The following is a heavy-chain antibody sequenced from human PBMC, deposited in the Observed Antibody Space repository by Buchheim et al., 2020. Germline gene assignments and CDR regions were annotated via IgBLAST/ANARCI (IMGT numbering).Heavy chain of an antibody. V-gene: IGHV3-66*01. CDR1: GFTVSNNF. CDR3: ARGRVGASIFDY. D-gene: IGHD1-26*01. Sequence: EVQLVESGGGLVQPGGSLRLSCAASGFTVSNNFMTWVRQAPGKGLEWVSLIYSGDSTSFYADSVKGRFTISRANSKNTLYLQMNSLRAEDTAVYYCARGRVGASIFDYWGQGTL. CDR2: IYSGDST. J-gene: IGHJ4*02.